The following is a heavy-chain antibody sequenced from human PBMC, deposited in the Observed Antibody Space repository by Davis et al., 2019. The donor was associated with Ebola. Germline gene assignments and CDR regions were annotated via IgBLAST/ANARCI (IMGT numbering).Heavy chain of an antibody. D-gene: IGHD3-16*01. Sequence: GGSLRLSCAASGFTFSTYSMSCVRQAPGKGLEWVSSISSDSDYIYYADSAKGRFTISRDNAKNSLYLQMNSLRAEDTAVYYCARDRPLDFFFGDYYGMDVWGQGTTVTVSS. CDR1: GFTFSTYS. J-gene: IGHJ6*02. CDR2: ISSDSDYI. CDR3: ARDRPLDFFFGDYYGMDV. V-gene: IGHV3-21*01.